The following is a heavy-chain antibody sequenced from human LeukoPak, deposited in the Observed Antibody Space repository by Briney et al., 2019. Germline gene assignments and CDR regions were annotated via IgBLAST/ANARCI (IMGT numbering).Heavy chain of an antibody. CDR1: GYTFTSYD. Sequence: ASVKVSCKASGYTFTSYDINWVRQATGQGLEWMGWMNPNSGNTGYAQKFQGRVTMTRNTSISTAYMELSSLRSEDTAVYYCARGVRSSGRVAFDIWGQGTMVTVSS. CDR3: ARGVRSSGRVAFDI. V-gene: IGHV1-8*01. D-gene: IGHD6-19*01. J-gene: IGHJ3*02. CDR2: MNPNSGNT.